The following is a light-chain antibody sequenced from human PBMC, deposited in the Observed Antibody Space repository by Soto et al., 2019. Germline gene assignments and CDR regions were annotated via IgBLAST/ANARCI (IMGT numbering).Light chain of an antibody. J-gene: IGKJ3*01. CDR3: HQYNNWPFT. CDR2: GAS. CDR1: QSVSSD. V-gene: IGKV3-15*01. Sequence: EIVMTQSPAPLSVSPGERATLSCRASQSVSSDLAWYQQKPGQAPRLLMYGASTRATGIPARFSGSGSGTEFTLTISSLQSEDSADYYCHQYNNWPFTLRPATKVDLK.